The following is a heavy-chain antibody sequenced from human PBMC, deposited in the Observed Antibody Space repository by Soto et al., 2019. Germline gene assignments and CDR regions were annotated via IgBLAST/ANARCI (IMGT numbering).Heavy chain of an antibody. J-gene: IGHJ3*02. Sequence: QVQLQESGPGLVKPSEILSLTCTVSGGSISSYYWCWIRQPPGKGLEWIGYIYCSGATNYNPSLKSRVTTSVNTYKNQFSLTLSSVTAADTAVYYCARVEATYHAPGSVALYAFDIWGQGTMVAVSS. D-gene: IGHD1-26*01. CDR2: IYCSGAT. CDR1: GGSISSYY. V-gene: IGHV4-59*01. CDR3: ARVEATYHAPGSVALYAFDI.